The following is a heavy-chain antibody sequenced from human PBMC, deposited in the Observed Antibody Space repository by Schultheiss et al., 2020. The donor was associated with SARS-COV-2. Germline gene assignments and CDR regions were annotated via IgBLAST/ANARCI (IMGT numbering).Heavy chain of an antibody. CDR1: GGSISSYY. J-gene: IGHJ4*02. V-gene: IGHV4-59*06. Sequence: SETLSLTCTVSGGSISSYYWSWIRQHPGKGLEWIGYIYYSGSTYYNPSLKSRVTISVDTSKNQFSLKLSSVTAADTAVYYCARSVRNWNYVGYFDYWGQGTLVTVSS. CDR3: ARSVRNWNYVGYFDY. CDR2: IYYSGST. D-gene: IGHD1-7*01.